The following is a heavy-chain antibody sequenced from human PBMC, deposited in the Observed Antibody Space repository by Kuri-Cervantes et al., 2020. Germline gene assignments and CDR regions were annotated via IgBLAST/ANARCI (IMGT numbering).Heavy chain of an antibody. D-gene: IGHD6-13*01. J-gene: IGHJ6*03. Sequence: GESLKISCAASGFTFSSFGMHWVRQAPGKGLEWVAVISYDGSNKYYADSVKGRFTISRDNSKNTLYLQMNSLRAEDTAVYYCARESVAAGSGYYYMDVWGKGTTVTVSS. CDR1: GFTFSSFG. CDR2: ISYDGSNK. CDR3: ARESVAAGSGYYYMDV. V-gene: IGHV3-30*03.